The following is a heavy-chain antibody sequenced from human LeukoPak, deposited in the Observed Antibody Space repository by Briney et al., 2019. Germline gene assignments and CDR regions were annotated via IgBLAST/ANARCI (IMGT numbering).Heavy chain of an antibody. CDR3: ASPEYYYDSSGYLGY. Sequence: GGSLRLSCAASGSTFSSYWMHWVRQAPGKGLVWVSRINSDGSSTSYADSVKGRFTISRDNAKNTLYLQMNSLRAEDTAVYYCASPEYYYDSSGYLGYWGQGTLVTVSS. D-gene: IGHD3-22*01. J-gene: IGHJ4*02. CDR1: GSTFSSYW. CDR2: INSDGSST. V-gene: IGHV3-74*01.